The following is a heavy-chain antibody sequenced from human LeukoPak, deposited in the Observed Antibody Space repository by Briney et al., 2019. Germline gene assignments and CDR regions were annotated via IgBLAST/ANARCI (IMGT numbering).Heavy chain of an antibody. CDR2: IYYRGST. D-gene: IGHD3-22*01. Sequence: SETLSLTCTVSGGSISSSSYYWGWIRQPPGKGLEWIGSIYYRGSTYYNPSLKRRVTISVDTSKNQFSLKRSSVTAADTAVYYCARLRYYDSSAYYYAFDYWGQGTLVTVSS. V-gene: IGHV4-39*01. CDR3: ARLRYYDSSAYYYAFDY. CDR1: GGSISSSSYY. J-gene: IGHJ4*02.